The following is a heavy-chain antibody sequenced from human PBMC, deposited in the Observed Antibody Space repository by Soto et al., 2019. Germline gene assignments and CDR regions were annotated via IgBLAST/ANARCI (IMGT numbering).Heavy chain of an antibody. V-gene: IGHV3-23*01. CDR1: GFTFVDYA. CDR2: ISGGGRST. J-gene: IGHJ6*03. CDR3: AREGGSGYYFWSGYYTCDYMSV. D-gene: IGHD3-3*01. Sequence: PGGSLRLSCAASGFTFVDYAIDWVRQTPGKGLQRVSGISGGGRSTYYADSVQGRFTISRDNSKNTLYLQMNSLRAEDTVVYYCAREGGSGYYFWSGYYTCDYMSVCGKGTTV.